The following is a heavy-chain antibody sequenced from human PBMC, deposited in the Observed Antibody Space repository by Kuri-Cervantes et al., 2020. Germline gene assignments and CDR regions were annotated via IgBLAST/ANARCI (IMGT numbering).Heavy chain of an antibody. CDR1: GFIFSTYG. D-gene: IGHD2-21*01. Sequence: GEYLKIYCAASGFIFSTYGMHWVRQAPGKGLEWVAVIWYDGSNKEYADSVKGRFAISGDYSKNTLFLQMNTLSPEDTAVYYCARDIGSRDYYFDYWGQGTLVTVSS. V-gene: IGHV3-33*08. J-gene: IGHJ4*02. CDR3: ARDIGSRDYYFDY. CDR2: IWYDGSNK.